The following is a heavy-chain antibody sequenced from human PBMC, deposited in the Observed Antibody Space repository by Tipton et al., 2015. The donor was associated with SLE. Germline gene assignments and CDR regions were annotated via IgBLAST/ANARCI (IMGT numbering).Heavy chain of an antibody. J-gene: IGHJ4*02. Sequence: TLSLTCTVSGGSMSTYYWSWIRLPPGKGLEWIGSMHHGGGTFCSPSLKSRVTISLDTSMNQFSLKLSSVTAADTAVYYCARDARYSSRRDFDSWGQGTLVTVSS. CDR1: GGSMSTYY. D-gene: IGHD6-13*01. V-gene: IGHV4-59*12. CDR3: ARDARYSSRRDFDS. CDR2: MHHGGGT.